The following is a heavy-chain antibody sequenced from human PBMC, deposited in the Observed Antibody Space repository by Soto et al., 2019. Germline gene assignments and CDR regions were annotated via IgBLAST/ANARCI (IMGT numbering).Heavy chain of an antibody. CDR1: GGSISSGDYY. J-gene: IGHJ6*02. V-gene: IGHV4-31*03. CDR2: IYYSGST. D-gene: IGHD3-10*01. Sequence: SETLSLTCTVSGGSISSGDYYGSWIRQPPGKGLEWIGYIYYSGSTYYNPSLKSRVTISVDTSKNQFSLKLNSVTAADTAVYYCATRTDYYYGSGSLGGMDVWGQGTTVTVSS. CDR3: ATRTDYYYGSGSLGGMDV.